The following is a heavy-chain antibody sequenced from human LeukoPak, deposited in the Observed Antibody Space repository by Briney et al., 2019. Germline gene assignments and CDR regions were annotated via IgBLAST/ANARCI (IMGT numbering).Heavy chain of an antibody. J-gene: IGHJ4*02. Sequence: PSETLSLTCAVYGGSFSGYYWSWIRQPPGKGLEWIGEINHSGSTNYNPSLKSRVTISVDTSKNQFSLKLSSVTAADTAVYYCARHPGGVTTPFDYWGQGTLVTVPS. CDR3: ARHPGGVTTPFDY. D-gene: IGHD3-16*01. V-gene: IGHV4-34*01. CDR2: INHSGST. CDR1: GGSFSGYY.